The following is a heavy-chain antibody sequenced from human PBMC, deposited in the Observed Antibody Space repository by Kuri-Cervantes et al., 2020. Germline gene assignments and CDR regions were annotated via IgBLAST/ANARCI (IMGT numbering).Heavy chain of an antibody. V-gene: IGHV4-38-2*01. CDR2: IYHSGST. CDR1: GYSISSGYY. D-gene: IGHD1-26*01. Sequence: SETLSLTCAVSGYSISSGYYWGWIRQPPGKGLEWIGSIYHSGSTYYNPSLTSRVTISVDTSENQFSLKLSSVTAADTAMYYCARLGGIVGATTRVWYFDLWGRGTLVTVSS. CDR3: ARLGGIVGATTRVWYFDL. J-gene: IGHJ2*01.